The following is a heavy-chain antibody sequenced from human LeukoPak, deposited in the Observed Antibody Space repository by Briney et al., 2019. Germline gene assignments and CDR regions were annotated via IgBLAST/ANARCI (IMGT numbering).Heavy chain of an antibody. J-gene: IGHJ4*02. CDR3: ARHVFHSSSSYYEFFDY. D-gene: IGHD3-22*01. CDR1: GXSISSYY. V-gene: IGHV4-59*08. Sequence: SEALSLTCTVSGXSISSYYWSWIRQPPGKGLEWIGYIYYSGTTNYNPSLKSRVTISIDTSKNHFSLKLSSVTAADTAVYYCARHVFHSSSSYYEFFDYWGQGTLVTVSS. CDR2: IYYSGTT.